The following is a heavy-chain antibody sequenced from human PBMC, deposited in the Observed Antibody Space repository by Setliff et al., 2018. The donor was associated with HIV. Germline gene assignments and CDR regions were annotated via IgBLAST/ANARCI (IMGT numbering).Heavy chain of an antibody. J-gene: IGHJ4*02. CDR1: GYTFTDYF. CDR2: FSPHNGGT. D-gene: IGHD3-10*01. CDR3: ARESLRVGATDY. V-gene: IGHV1-2*02. Sequence: GASVKVSCKASGYTFTDYFMHWVRQAPGRGLEWMGWFSPHNGGTKTTRNFRGRVTMTRDTSINTAYMHLSGLTFDDTATYFCARESLRVGATDYWGQGTQVTVSS.